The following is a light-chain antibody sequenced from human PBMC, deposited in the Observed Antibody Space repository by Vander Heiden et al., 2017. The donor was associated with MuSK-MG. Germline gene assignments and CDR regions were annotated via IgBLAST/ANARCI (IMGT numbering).Light chain of an antibody. Sequence: SSVLTQPPSVSVSPGQTAQTTCSGNILGHKYASWYQQKPGQSPVLVMFQDTKRPSGIPERFSGSTSGNTATLTVSGAQPLDEADYYCQAWDSGTVIFGGGTKLTVL. V-gene: IGLV3-1*01. J-gene: IGLJ2*01. CDR3: QAWDSGTVI. CDR1: ILGHKY. CDR2: QDT.